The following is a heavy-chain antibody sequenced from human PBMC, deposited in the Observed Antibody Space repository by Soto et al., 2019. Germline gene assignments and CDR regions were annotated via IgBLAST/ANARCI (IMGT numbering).Heavy chain of an antibody. CDR3: AKDRRSSSSVYYYYGMVV. D-gene: IGHD6-6*01. V-gene: IGHV3-30*18. CDR1: GFTFSSYG. Sequence: ESGGGVVQPGRSLRLSCAASGFTFSSYGMHWVRQAPGKGLEWVAVISYDGSNKYYADSVKGRFSISRDNSKNTLYLQMNRLRAEDTAVYYCAKDRRSSSSVYYYYGMVVWGQGTTVTVSS. J-gene: IGHJ6*02. CDR2: ISYDGSNK.